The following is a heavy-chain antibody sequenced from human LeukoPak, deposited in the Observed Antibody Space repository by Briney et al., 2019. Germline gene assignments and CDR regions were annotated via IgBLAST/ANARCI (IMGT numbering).Heavy chain of an antibody. J-gene: IGHJ6*03. CDR3: ARGNYDFWSGSIGDYYYYMDV. CDR1: GYTFTSYG. D-gene: IGHD3-3*01. CDR2: ISAYNGNT. Sequence: ASGKVSCKASGYTFTSYGISWVRQAPGQGLEWMGWISAYNGNTNYAQKLQGRVTMTTDTSTSTAYMELRSLRSDDTAVYYCARGNYDFWSGSIGDYYYYMDVWGKGTTVTVSS. V-gene: IGHV1-18*01.